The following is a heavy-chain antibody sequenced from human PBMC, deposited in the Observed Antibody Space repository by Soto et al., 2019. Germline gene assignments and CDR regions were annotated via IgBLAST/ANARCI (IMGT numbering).Heavy chain of an antibody. CDR3: AKDGDLAAAGYYFDY. J-gene: IGHJ4*02. Sequence: GGSLRLSCSASGFTFSSYAMHWVRQAPGKGLEYVSAISSNGGSTYYADSVKGRFTISRDNSKNTLYLQMNSLRVEDTAVYYCAKDGDLAAAGYYFDYWGPGTQVTVSS. V-gene: IGHV3-64*04. CDR2: ISSNGGST. CDR1: GFTFSSYA. D-gene: IGHD6-13*01.